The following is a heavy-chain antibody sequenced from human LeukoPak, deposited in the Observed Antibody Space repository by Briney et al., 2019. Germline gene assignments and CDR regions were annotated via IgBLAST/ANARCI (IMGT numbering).Heavy chain of an antibody. D-gene: IGHD3-10*01. V-gene: IGHV4-38-2*02. Sequence: PSETLSLTCTVSGGSVSDYYWGWIRQPPGKGLEWIGSIYHSGGTYYNPSLMSRVTISVDTSKNQFSLNLSSVTAADTAVYYCATGRRGGAFDIWGQGKLVTVSS. CDR3: ATGRRGGAFDI. CDR2: IYHSGGT. CDR1: GGSVSDYY. J-gene: IGHJ3*02.